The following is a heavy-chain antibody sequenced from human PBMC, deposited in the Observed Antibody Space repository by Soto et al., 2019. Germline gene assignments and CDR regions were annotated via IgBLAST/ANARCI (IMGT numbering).Heavy chain of an antibody. J-gene: IGHJ4*02. CDR3: ARDRQKALVVVAATGGFDY. V-gene: IGHV3-30*04. CDR1: GFTFSSYS. Sequence: QVQLVESGGGVVPPGRSLRLSCAVSGFTFSSYSMHWVRQDPDMGLEWVAFISFAGNNKYYSDSVKGRFTISRDNSNNMVYLEMNSLRPDDTAVYYCARDRQKALVVVAATGGFDYWGQGTPVTVSS. CDR2: ISFAGNNK. D-gene: IGHD2-15*01.